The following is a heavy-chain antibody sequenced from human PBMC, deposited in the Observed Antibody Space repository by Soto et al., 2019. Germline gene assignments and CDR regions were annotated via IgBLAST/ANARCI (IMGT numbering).Heavy chain of an antibody. J-gene: IGHJ5*02. CDR1: GFSLTTRGVG. CDR3: AHIPNYYQYDWFDP. V-gene: IGHV2-5*02. Sequence: QITLKESGPTLVKPTQTLTLTCTFSGFSLTTRGVGVGWIRQPPGKALECLALIYWGDDKRYSPSLQSRLSITKDTSKNRVVLTMTNVDPVDTATYYCAHIPNYYQYDWFDPWGQGTLVSVSS. D-gene: IGHD3-16*01. CDR2: IYWGDDK.